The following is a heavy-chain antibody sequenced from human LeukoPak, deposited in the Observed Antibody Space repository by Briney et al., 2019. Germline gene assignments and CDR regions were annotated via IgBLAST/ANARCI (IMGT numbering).Heavy chain of an antibody. J-gene: IGHJ3*02. D-gene: IGHD3-22*01. CDR1: GYTFTSYG. Sequence: ASVKVSCKASGYTFTSYGISWVRQAPGQGLEWMGWISAYNGNTNYAQKLQGRVTMTTDTSTSTAYMELRSLRSDDTAVYYCALIDNYYDSSGYYPAFDIWGQGTMVTVSS. V-gene: IGHV1-18*01. CDR2: ISAYNGNT. CDR3: ALIDNYYDSSGYYPAFDI.